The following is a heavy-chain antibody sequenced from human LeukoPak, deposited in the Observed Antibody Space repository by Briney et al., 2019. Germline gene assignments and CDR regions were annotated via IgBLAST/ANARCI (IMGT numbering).Heavy chain of an antibody. Sequence: PSETLSLTCTVSGYSISSGYYWGWIRQPPGKGLEWIGSIYHSGSTYYNPSLKSRVTISVDTSKNQFSLKLSSVTAADTAVYYCAREGQWLVGRPYDYWGQGTLVTVSS. V-gene: IGHV4-38-2*02. J-gene: IGHJ4*02. CDR2: IYHSGST. CDR1: GYSISSGYY. D-gene: IGHD6-19*01. CDR3: AREGQWLVGRPYDY.